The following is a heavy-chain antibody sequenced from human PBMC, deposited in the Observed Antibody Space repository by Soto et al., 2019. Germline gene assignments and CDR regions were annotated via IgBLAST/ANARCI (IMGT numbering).Heavy chain of an antibody. CDR1: GFTFSSYA. CDR3: VKGAGIAAAGISYY. CDR2: ISSNGGST. J-gene: IGHJ4*02. V-gene: IGHV3-64D*08. Sequence: PGGSLRLSCSASGFTFSSYAMHWVRQAPGKGLEYVSAISSNGGSTYYADSVKGRFTISRDNSKNTLYLQMSSLRAEDTAVYYCVKGAGIAAAGISYYWGQGTLVTVSS. D-gene: IGHD6-13*01.